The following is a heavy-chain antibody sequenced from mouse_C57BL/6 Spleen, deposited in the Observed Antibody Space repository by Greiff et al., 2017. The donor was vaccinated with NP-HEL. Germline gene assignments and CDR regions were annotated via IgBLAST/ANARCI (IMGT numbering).Heavy chain of an antibody. D-gene: IGHD2-3*01. CDR3: ARHVGWLLHFDY. Sequence: EVMLVESGGDLVKPGGSLKLSCAASGFTFSSYGMSWVRQTPDKRLEWVATISSGGSYTYYPDSVKGRFTISRDNAKNTLYLQMSSLKSEDTAMYYCARHVGWLLHFDYWGQGTTLTVSS. CDR2: ISSGGSYT. V-gene: IGHV5-6*01. J-gene: IGHJ2*01. CDR1: GFTFSSYG.